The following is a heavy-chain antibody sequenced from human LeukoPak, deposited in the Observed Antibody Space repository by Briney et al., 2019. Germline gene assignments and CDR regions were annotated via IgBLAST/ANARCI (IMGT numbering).Heavy chain of an antibody. V-gene: IGHV4-59*01. CDR2: ISYTGSANYNASSGST. CDR3: ARNRVATIYGNFDH. Sequence: PSETLSLTCTVSGGSISSYYRSWIRQPPGKGLEWIAYISYTGSANYNASSGSTNYNPSLKSRVTISMDTSKNQFSLKLTSVTAADTAVYYCARNRVATIYGNFDHWGQGTLVTVSS. J-gene: IGHJ4*02. D-gene: IGHD5-12*01. CDR1: GGSISSYY.